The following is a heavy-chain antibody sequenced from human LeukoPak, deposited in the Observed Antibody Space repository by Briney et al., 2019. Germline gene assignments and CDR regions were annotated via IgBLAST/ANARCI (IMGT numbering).Heavy chain of an antibody. V-gene: IGHV4-34*01. D-gene: IGHD3-16*01. CDR3: ARHYGP. CDR1: GGSFSDYY. J-gene: IGHJ4*02. CDR2: INHSGST. Sequence: SETLSLTCAVYGGSFSDYYWTWIRQPPGKGLEWIGEINHSGSTNYNPSLKSRVTISVDTSKNQFSLKLNSVTATDTAVYYCARHYGPWGQGTLVTVSS.